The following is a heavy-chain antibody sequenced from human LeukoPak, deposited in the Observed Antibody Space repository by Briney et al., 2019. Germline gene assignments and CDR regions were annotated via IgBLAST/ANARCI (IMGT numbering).Heavy chain of an antibody. Sequence: SETLSLTCAVYDGSFSGYYWSWIRQPPGKGLEWIGEINHSGSTNYNPSLKSRVTISVDTSKNQFSLKLNSVTAADTAMYYCARSPLMGATTGLPPDYWGQGTLVTVSS. CDR2: INHSGST. CDR3: ARSPLMGATTGLPPDY. V-gene: IGHV4-34*01. D-gene: IGHD1-26*01. J-gene: IGHJ4*02. CDR1: DGSFSGYY.